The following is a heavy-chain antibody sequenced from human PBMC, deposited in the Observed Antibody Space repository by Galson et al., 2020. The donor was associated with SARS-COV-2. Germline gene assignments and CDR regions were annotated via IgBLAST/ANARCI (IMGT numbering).Heavy chain of an antibody. D-gene: IGHD1-26*01. J-gene: IGHJ4*02. Sequence: KISCKASGSNLSNYAISWVRQAPGKGLEWMGGIIPIYGTANYAQKFQGRVTITEDESTSTAYMELSSLRSEDTAVYYCAGARSIVGDPVDSWGQRTLVTVSS. CDR3: AGARSIVGDPVDS. V-gene: IGHV1-69*01. CDR1: GSNLSNYA. CDR2: IIPIYGTA.